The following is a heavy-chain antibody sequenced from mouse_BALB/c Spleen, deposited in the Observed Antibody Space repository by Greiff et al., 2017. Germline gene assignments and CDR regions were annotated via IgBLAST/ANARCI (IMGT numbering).Heavy chain of an antibody. CDR1: GFTFSSFG. V-gene: IGHV5-17*02. J-gene: IGHJ4*01. CDR2: ISSGSSTI. D-gene: IGHD2-4*01. Sequence: EVKVVESGGGLVQPGGSRKLSCAASGFTFSSFGMHWVRQAPEKGLEWVAYISSGSSTIYYADTVKGRFTISRDNPKNTLFLQMTSLRSEDTAMYYCASTMITTRYAMDYWGQGTSVTVSS. CDR3: ASTMITTRYAMDY.